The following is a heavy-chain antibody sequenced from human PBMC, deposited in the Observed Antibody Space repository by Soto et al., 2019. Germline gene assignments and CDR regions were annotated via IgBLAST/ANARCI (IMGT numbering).Heavy chain of an antibody. V-gene: IGHV3-48*03. Sequence: GGSVRLSCAASGFTFSSYEMNWVRQAPGKGLEWVSYISSSGSTIYYADSVKGRFTISRDNAKNSLYLQMNSLRAEDTAVYYCARDYCSSTSCFNYGMDVWGQGTTVTVSS. CDR2: ISSSGSTI. D-gene: IGHD2-2*01. CDR3: ARDYCSSTSCFNYGMDV. J-gene: IGHJ6*02. CDR1: GFTFSSYE.